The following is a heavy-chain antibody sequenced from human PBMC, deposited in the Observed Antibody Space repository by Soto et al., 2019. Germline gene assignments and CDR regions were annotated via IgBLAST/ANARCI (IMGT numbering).Heavy chain of an antibody. CDR2: IDPSDSYT. V-gene: IGHV5-10-1*01. J-gene: IGHJ6*02. CDR1: GYSFTSYW. D-gene: IGHD3-16*01. Sequence: RGESLKISCKGSGYSFTSYWISWVRQMPGKGLEWMGRIDPSDSYTNYSPSFQGHVTISADKSISTAYLQWSSLKASDTAMYYCALPSEGDYYYYGMDVWGQGTTVTVSS. CDR3: ALPSEGDYYYYGMDV.